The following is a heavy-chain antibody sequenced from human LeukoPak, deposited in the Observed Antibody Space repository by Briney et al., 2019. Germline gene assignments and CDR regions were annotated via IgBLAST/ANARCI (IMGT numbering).Heavy chain of an antibody. CDR2: ISAYNGNT. CDR3: ARGQYCSSTSCPTERKQYNWFDP. J-gene: IGHJ5*02. D-gene: IGHD2-2*01. Sequence: ASVKVSCKASGYTFTSYGISWVRQAPGQGLEWMGWISAYNGNTNYAQKLQGRVTMTTDASTSTAYMELRSLRSDDTAVYYCARGQYCSSTSCPTERKQYNWFDPWGQGTLVTVSS. V-gene: IGHV1-18*01. CDR1: GYTFTSYG.